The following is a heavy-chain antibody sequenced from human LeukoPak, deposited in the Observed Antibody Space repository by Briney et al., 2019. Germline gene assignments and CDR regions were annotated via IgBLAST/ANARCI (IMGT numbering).Heavy chain of an antibody. J-gene: IGHJ6*03. V-gene: IGHV1-69*05. CDR3: ARGSSSSYYYYYYMDV. CDR2: IIPIFGTA. CDR1: GGTFSSYA. Sequence: SVKVSCKASGGTFSSYAISWVRQAPGQGLEWMGGIIPIFGTANYAQKSQGRVTITTDESTSTAYMELSSLRSEDTAVYYCARGSSSSYYYYYYMDVWGKGTTVTVSS. D-gene: IGHD6-6*01.